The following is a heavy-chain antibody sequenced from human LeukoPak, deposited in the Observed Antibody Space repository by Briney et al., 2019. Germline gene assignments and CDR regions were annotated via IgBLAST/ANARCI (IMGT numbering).Heavy chain of an antibody. J-gene: IGHJ3*01. D-gene: IGHD4-23*01. CDR1: GFTFSSYA. V-gene: IGHV3-23*01. Sequence: GGSLRLSSAASGFTFSSYAMTWIRQAPERGLEWVSSISVDGGDIKYTDSAKGRFTISRDNSKGTLYLQMDSLRVEDTAVYYCGKDPNGNFIGAFDFWGQGTMVTVSS. CDR3: GKDPNGNFIGAFDF. CDR2: ISVDGGDI.